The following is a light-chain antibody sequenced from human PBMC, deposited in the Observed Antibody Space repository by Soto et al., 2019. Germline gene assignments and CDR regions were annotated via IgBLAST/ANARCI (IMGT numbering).Light chain of an antibody. J-gene: IGKJ5*01. CDR2: DAS. Sequence: EILLTQSPGTLSLSPGERATLSCRASQSISSYLAWYQQKPGQAPRLLIYDASSRATGIPARFSGSGSGTDFTLTISGLQSEDSAVYFCQQYNNWPFSFGQGTRLEI. V-gene: IGKV3D-15*01. CDR3: QQYNNWPFS. CDR1: QSISSY.